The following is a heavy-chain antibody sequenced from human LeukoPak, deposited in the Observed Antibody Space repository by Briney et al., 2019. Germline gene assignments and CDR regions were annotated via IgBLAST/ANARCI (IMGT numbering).Heavy chain of an antibody. CDR2: INPNSGGT. D-gene: IGHD2-8*01. J-gene: IGHJ6*03. CDR3: ARAQWPYYYMDV. CDR1: GYTFTGYY. Sequence: GASVKVSCKASGYTFTGYYMHWVRRAPGQGLEWMGRINPNSGGTNYAQKFQGRVTMTRDTSISTAYMELSRLRSDDTAVYYCARAQWPYYYMDVWGKGTTVTVSS. V-gene: IGHV1-2*06.